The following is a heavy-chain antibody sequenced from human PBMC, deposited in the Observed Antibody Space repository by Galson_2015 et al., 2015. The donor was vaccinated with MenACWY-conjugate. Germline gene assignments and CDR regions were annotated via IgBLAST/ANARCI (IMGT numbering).Heavy chain of an antibody. CDR2: IYYSGST. CDR3: ARKRGVVRGVINDY. Sequence: LSLTCTVSGGSIRSYYWSWIRQPPGKGLAWIGYIYYSGSTNYNPPLKSRVTISVDTSKNQFSLKLSSVTAADTAVYYCARKRGVVRGVINDYWGQGTLVTVSS. D-gene: IGHD3-10*01. CDR1: GGSIRSYY. J-gene: IGHJ4*02. V-gene: IGHV4-59*08.